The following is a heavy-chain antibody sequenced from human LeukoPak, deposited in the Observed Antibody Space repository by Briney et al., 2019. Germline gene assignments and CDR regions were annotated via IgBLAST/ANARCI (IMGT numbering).Heavy chain of an antibody. J-gene: IGHJ4*02. Sequence: PGGSLRLSCAASVFTFSSYAMTCVRQSPGRGLEGVSGSSGSGSSTYYADSVKGRFTISRDNSKNTLYLQMNSLRAEDTAVYYCAKVSHYGEGGYFDYWGQGTLVTVSS. CDR3: AKVSHYGEGGYFDY. CDR1: VFTFSSYA. D-gene: IGHD4-17*01. V-gene: IGHV3-23*01. CDR2: SSGSGSST.